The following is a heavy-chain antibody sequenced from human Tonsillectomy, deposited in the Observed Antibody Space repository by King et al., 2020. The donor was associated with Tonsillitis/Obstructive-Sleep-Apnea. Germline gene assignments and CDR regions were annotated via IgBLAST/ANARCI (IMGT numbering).Heavy chain of an antibody. V-gene: IGHV4-34*01. Sequence: VQLQQWGAGLLKPSETLSLTCAVYGGSFSDYYWSWIRQPPGKGLEWIGEINHSGSTNYNPSLKSRVTISVDTSKNQFSLKLSSVTAADTAVDYCAREGKEGYYDFWSAYVDYGGQGTLAT. CDR3: AREGKEGYYDFWSAYVDY. CDR2: INHSGST. CDR1: GGSFSDYY. J-gene: IGHJ4*02. D-gene: IGHD3-3*01.